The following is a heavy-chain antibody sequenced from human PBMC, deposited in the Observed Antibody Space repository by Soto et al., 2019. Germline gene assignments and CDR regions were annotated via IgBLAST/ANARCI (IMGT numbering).Heavy chain of an antibody. CDR1: GGSFSGYY. J-gene: IGHJ6*03. CDR3: ARERYCSSTSCYAVGYYYYMDV. Sequence: QVQLQQWGAGLLKPSETLSLTCAVYGGSFSGYYWSWIRQPPGKGLEWIGEINHSGSTNYNPSLKSRVTISVDTSKNQLSLKLSSVTAADTAVYYCARERYCSSTSCYAVGYYYYMDVWGKGTTVTVSS. D-gene: IGHD2-2*01. V-gene: IGHV4-34*01. CDR2: INHSGST.